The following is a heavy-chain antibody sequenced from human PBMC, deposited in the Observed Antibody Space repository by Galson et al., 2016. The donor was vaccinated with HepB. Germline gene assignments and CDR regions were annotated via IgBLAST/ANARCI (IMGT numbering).Heavy chain of an antibody. CDR2: ISSQSTHT. Sequence: SLRLSCAASGFIFSDYYMGWIRQAPGKGLEWVASISSQSTHTNYADSVKGRFNISRDNAKKSLYLQMNSLRVEDTAVYSCVRLRDGSGFYVDGGQGSLVSVSS. D-gene: IGHD3-10*01. J-gene: IGHJ4*02. V-gene: IGHV3-11*06. CDR1: GFIFSDYY. CDR3: VRLRDGSGFYVD.